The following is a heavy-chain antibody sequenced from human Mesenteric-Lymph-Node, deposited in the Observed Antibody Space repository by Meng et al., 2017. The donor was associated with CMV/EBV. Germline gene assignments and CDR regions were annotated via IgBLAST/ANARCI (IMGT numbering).Heavy chain of an antibody. J-gene: IGHJ5*02. Sequence: GESLKISCAVSGFTFSNYAMYWVRQIPGKGVEWVALLSYDGTDEYYADSVKGRFTISRDISKNTLYLQMNSLRAEDTAVYYCARRGGIAVAGWFDPWGQGTLVTVSS. D-gene: IGHD6-19*01. CDR1: GFTFSNYA. V-gene: IGHV3-30*04. CDR3: ARRGGIAVAGWFDP. CDR2: LSYDGTDE.